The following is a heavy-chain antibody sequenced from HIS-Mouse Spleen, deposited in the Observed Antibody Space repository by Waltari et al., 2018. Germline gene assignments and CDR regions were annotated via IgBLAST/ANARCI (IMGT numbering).Heavy chain of an antibody. V-gene: IGHV4-39*07. J-gene: IGHJ2*01. CDR3: AREIPYSSSWYDWYFDL. CDR2: IYYSGST. CDR1: GDSISSSSYY. Sequence: QLQLQESGPGLVKPSETLSLTCTVSGDSISSSSYYLGWIRQPPGKGLEWIGSIYYSGSTYYNPSLKSRVTISVDTSKNQFSLKLSSVTAADTAVYYCAREIPYSSSWYDWYFDLWGRGTLVTVSS. D-gene: IGHD6-13*01.